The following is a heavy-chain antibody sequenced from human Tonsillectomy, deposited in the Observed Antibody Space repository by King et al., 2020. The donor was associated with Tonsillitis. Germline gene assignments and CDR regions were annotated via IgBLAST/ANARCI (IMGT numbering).Heavy chain of an antibody. CDR1: GFRFRDYG. CDR3: AREGAGQGNYYGLDV. CDR2: ISYDGRNK. V-gene: IGHV3-30*03. Sequence: VQLVESGGGVVQPGRSLRVSCAASGFRFRDYGINWVRQAPGKGLEWVAVISYDGRNKYYADSVKGRFSISRDDSKNTVSLQMNSLRVEDTAVYYCAREGAGQGNYYGLDVWGQGTTVTVSS. J-gene: IGHJ6*02.